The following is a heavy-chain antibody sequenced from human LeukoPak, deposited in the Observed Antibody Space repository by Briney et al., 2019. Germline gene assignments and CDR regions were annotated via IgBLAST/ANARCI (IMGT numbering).Heavy chain of an antibody. CDR1: GFTFSDYY. Sequence: GGSLRLSCAASGFTFSDYYMSWLRQAPGKGLEWVSYISSDSSIIYYADSVKGRFTISRDNSKNTLYLQMNSLRAEDTAVYYCARDSGSSGLEGWFDPWGQGTLVTVSS. V-gene: IGHV3-11*04. J-gene: IGHJ5*02. CDR3: ARDSGSSGLEGWFDP. D-gene: IGHD3-22*01. CDR2: ISSDSSII.